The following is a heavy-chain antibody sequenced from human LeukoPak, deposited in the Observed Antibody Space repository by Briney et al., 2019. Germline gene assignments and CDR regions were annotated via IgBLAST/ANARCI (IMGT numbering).Heavy chain of an antibody. CDR2: IKQDGNEK. J-gene: IGHJ4*02. D-gene: IGHD3-22*01. CDR3: AGEGHSRGLDS. Sequence: QPGGSLRLSCEASGFTFSNYWMSWVRQAPGKGLEWVANIKQDGNEKYYVDSVKGRFTISRDNAKNSLYLQMNSLRAEDTAVYYCAGEGHSRGLDSWGQGTLVTVSS. CDR1: GFTFSNYW. V-gene: IGHV3-7*01.